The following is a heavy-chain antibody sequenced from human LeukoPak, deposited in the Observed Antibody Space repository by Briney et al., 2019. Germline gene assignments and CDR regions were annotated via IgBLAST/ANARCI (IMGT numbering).Heavy chain of an antibody. Sequence: GGSLRLSCAASGFTVSSNYMSWVRQAPGKGLEWVSVIYSGGSTYYADSVKGRFTISRDNSKNTLYLQINSLRAEDTAVYYCAKDLWQTSGLGYWGQGTLVTVSS. V-gene: IGHV3-53*05. J-gene: IGHJ4*02. CDR3: AKDLWQTSGLGY. CDR1: GFTVSSNY. D-gene: IGHD2/OR15-2a*01. CDR2: IYSGGST.